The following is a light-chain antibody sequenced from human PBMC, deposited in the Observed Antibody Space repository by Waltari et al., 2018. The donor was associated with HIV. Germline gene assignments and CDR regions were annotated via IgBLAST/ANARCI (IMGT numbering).Light chain of an antibody. CDR3: YSPDGTPDDRGV. V-gene: IGLV2-23*02. Sequence: QSALTQPASVSGSPGQSITISCTGTSSDVGSYNLVSWYQQHPGKAPKLMIYEVSKRPSGVSNRFSGSKSGNTASLTIGGAQVEDEADYFCYSPDGTPDDRGVFGGGTKLTVL. CDR1: SSDVGSYNL. J-gene: IGLJ3*02. CDR2: EVS.